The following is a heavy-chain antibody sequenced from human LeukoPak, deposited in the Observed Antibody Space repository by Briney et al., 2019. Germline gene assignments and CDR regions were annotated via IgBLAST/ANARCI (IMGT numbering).Heavy chain of an antibody. D-gene: IGHD2-2*01. V-gene: IGHV1-18*04. CDR1: GSTFTSYG. Sequence: GASVKVSCKASGSTFTSYGISWVRQAPGQGLEWMGWISAYNGNTNYAQKLQGRVTMTTDTSTSTAYMELRSLRSDDTAVYYCARDYEGYCSSPSCSGADYWGQGTLVSVSS. CDR3: ARDYEGYCSSPSCSGADY. CDR2: ISAYNGNT. J-gene: IGHJ4*02.